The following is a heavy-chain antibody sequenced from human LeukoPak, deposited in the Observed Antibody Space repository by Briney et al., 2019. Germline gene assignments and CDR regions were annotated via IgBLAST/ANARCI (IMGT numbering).Heavy chain of an antibody. J-gene: IGHJ3*02. V-gene: IGHV3-7*04. CDR1: GFTFSSYA. CDR3: AREGRPNAFDI. CDR2: IKQDGGEK. Sequence: GGSLRLSCSASGFTFSSYAMHWLRQAPGKGLEWVANIKQDGGEKKYVDSLKGRFTISRDNAKNSLYLQMNSLRAEDTAVYYCAREGRPNAFDIWGQGTMVTVSS.